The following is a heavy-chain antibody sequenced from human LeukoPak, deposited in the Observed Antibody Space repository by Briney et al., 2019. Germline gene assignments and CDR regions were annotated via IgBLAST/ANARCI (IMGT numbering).Heavy chain of an antibody. CDR2: IEPNRGGT. V-gene: IGHV1-2*02. CDR1: GYTFTGHY. Sequence: ASVKVSCKASGYTFTGHYLHWIRQAPGQGLEWMGWIEPNRGGTHYAQNFQGRLTISRDTSISTAYMELSRLSSDDTAMYYCARDGNWGPDFWGQGTLVTVSS. CDR3: ARDGNWGPDF. J-gene: IGHJ4*02. D-gene: IGHD7-27*01.